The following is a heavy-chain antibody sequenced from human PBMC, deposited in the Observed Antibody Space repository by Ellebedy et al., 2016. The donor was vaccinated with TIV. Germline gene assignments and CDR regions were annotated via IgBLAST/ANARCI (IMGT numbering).Heavy chain of an antibody. Sequence: GESLKISCKGTGYSFSSRWIGWVRQKPGKGPEWMGIIYPGDSDTRYSPSFQGQVTIPADTSTSTAYLQWSSLKASDTAMYYCARPTYGDLLDYWGQGTLVIVSS. J-gene: IGHJ4*02. D-gene: IGHD4-17*01. CDR3: ARPTYGDLLDY. V-gene: IGHV5-51*01. CDR1: GYSFSSRW. CDR2: IYPGDSDT.